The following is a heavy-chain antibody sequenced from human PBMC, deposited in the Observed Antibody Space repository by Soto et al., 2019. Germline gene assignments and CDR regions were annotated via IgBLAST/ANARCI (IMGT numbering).Heavy chain of an antibody. CDR2: ISWNSGSI. V-gene: IGHV3-9*01. D-gene: IGHD6-13*01. CDR3: AKETKIGSSSLGEFDY. CDR1: GFTFDDYA. J-gene: IGHJ4*02. Sequence: PGGSLRLSCAASGFTFDDYAMHWVRQAPGKGLEWVSGISWNSGSIGYADSVKGRFTISRDNAKNSLYLQMNSLRAEDTALYYCAKETKIGSSSLGEFDYCGQGTLVTVSS.